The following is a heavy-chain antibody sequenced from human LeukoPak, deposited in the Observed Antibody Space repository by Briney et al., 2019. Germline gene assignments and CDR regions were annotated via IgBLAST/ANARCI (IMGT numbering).Heavy chain of an antibody. Sequence: SETLSLTCTVSGGSIGSYYWSWIRQAPGKGLEWIAYIHYSWSTYYNPSLKSRVTMSVDTSTNQFSLRLTSVTAADTAVYYCARAEINWNYVLLDYWGQGTLVTVSS. V-gene: IGHV4-59*08. D-gene: IGHD1-7*01. CDR1: GGSIGSYY. CDR3: ARAEINWNYVLLDY. CDR2: IHYSWST. J-gene: IGHJ4*02.